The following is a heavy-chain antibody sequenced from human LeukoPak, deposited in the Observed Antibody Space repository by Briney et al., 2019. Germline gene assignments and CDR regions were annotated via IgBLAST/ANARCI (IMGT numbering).Heavy chain of an antibody. CDR2: INHSGST. CDR1: GVSFSGYY. D-gene: IGHD3-22*01. CDR3: ARVARDDGSGYYLNSFDY. Sequence: SETLSLTCAVYGVSFSGYYWSWIRQPPGKGLEWIGEINHSGSTNYNPSLKSRVTISVDTSKNQFSLKLSSVTAADTAVYYCARVARDDGSGYYLNSFDYWGQGTLVTVSS. J-gene: IGHJ4*02. V-gene: IGHV4-34*01.